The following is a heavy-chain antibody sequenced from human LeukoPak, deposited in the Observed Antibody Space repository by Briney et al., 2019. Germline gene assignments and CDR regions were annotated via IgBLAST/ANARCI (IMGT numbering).Heavy chain of an antibody. Sequence: GGSLRLSCAASGFTFSSYWMSWVRQAPGKGLEWVANIKQDGSEKYYVDSVKGRFTISRDNAKNSLYLQMSSLRAEDTAVYYCARRGFSGWYPYYFDYWGQGTLVTVSS. CDR3: ARRGFSGWYPYYFDY. J-gene: IGHJ4*02. V-gene: IGHV3-7*01. CDR1: GFTFSSYW. D-gene: IGHD6-19*01. CDR2: IKQDGSEK.